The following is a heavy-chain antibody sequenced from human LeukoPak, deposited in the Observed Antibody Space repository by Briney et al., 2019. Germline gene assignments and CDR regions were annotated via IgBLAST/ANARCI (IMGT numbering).Heavy chain of an antibody. D-gene: IGHD3-10*01. CDR1: GYTFTSYG. Sequence: ASVKVSCKASGYTFTSYGISWVRQASGQGLEWMGWISAYNGNTNYAQKLQGRVTMTTDTSTSTAYMELRSLRSDDTAVYYCARVYGSGSYYTYYYYMDVWGKGTTVTVS. CDR3: ARVYGSGSYYTYYYYMDV. J-gene: IGHJ6*03. V-gene: IGHV1-18*01. CDR2: ISAYNGNT.